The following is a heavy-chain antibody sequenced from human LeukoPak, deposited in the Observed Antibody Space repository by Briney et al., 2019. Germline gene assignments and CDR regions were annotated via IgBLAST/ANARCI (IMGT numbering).Heavy chain of an antibody. J-gene: IGHJ3*02. V-gene: IGHV3-21*01. D-gene: IGHD3-16*01. Sequence: GGSLRLSCAASVFTFSSYSMNWVRQAPGKGLEWVSSISSSSSYIYYVNSVQGRFTIPRDNAKNALYLQINSLRAEDTAVYYCARDLRAAYYDYVWGSSYDAFDIWGQGTMVTVSS. CDR2: ISSSSSYI. CDR1: VFTFSSYS. CDR3: ARDLRAAYYDYVWGSSYDAFDI.